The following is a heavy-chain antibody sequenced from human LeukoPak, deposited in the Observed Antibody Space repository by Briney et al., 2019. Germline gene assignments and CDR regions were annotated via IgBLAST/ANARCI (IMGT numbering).Heavy chain of an antibody. Sequence: ASVKVSCRASGYTFTSYGISWVRQAPGQGLEWMGWISAYNGNTNYAQKLQGRVTMTTDTSPSTAYMELRSLRSDDTAVYYCARDPGYSSGWPYWYFDLWGRGTLVTVSS. V-gene: IGHV1-18*01. J-gene: IGHJ2*01. D-gene: IGHD6-19*01. CDR3: ARDPGYSSGWPYWYFDL. CDR2: ISAYNGNT. CDR1: GYTFTSYG.